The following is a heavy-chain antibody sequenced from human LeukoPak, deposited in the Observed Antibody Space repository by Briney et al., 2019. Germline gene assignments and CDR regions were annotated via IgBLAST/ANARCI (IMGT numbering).Heavy chain of an antibody. Sequence: GGSLRLSCAASGFTFSSYSMNWVREAPGKGLEWVSSISSSSSYIYYADSVKGRFTISRDNAKNSLYLQMNSLRAEDTAVYYCARESSPEDAFDIWGQGTMVTVSS. CDR3: ARESSPEDAFDI. CDR1: GFTFSSYS. V-gene: IGHV3-21*01. J-gene: IGHJ3*02. CDR2: ISSSSSYI.